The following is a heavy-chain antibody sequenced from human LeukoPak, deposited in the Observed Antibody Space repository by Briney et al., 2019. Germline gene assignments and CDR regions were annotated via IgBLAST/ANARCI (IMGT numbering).Heavy chain of an antibody. J-gene: IGHJ3*02. Sequence: GGSLRLSCAASGFTFSSYGMHWVRQAPGKGLEWVAFIRYDGSNKYYADSVKGRFTISRDNPKNTLYLQMNSLRAGDTAVYYCAKEITGDPYAFDIWGQGTMVTVSS. CDR1: GFTFSSYG. CDR3: AKEITGDPYAFDI. D-gene: IGHD7-27*01. V-gene: IGHV3-30*02. CDR2: IRYDGSNK.